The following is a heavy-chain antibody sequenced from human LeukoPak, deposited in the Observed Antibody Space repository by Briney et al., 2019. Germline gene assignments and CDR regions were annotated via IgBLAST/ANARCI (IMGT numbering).Heavy chain of an antibody. Sequence: GGSLRLSCAASGFTFSSYGMHWVRQAPGKGLEWVAFIRYDGSNKYYADSVKGRFTISRDNSKNTLYLQMNSLRAEDTAVYYCAKVLGPNIVVVPAAPFDYWGQGTLVTVSS. CDR2: IRYDGSNK. D-gene: IGHD2-2*01. CDR1: GFTFSSYG. CDR3: AKVLGPNIVVVPAAPFDY. V-gene: IGHV3-30*02. J-gene: IGHJ4*02.